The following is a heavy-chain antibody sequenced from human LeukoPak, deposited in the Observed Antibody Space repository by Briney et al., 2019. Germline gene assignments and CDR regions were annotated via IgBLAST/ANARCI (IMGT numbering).Heavy chain of an antibody. V-gene: IGHV3-23*01. CDR3: ARDPGYSGYDYWFDP. CDR2: ISDSGAST. J-gene: IGHJ5*02. CDR1: GFTFSSYA. Sequence: GGSLRLSCAASGFTFSSYAMSWVRQAPGKGLEWVSDISDSGASTYYADSVKGRFTVSRDNSKNTLYLQMNSLRPEDTAVYYCARDPGYSGYDYWFDPWGQGTLVTVSS. D-gene: IGHD5-12*01.